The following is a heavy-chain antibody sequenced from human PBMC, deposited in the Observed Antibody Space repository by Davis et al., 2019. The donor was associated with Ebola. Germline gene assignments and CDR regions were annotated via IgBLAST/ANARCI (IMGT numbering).Heavy chain of an antibody. CDR2: MNWNGGST. V-gene: IGHV3-20*01. J-gene: IGHJ5*02. CDR1: GFIFADYA. CDR3: ARVNAVTGYSRFDP. Sequence: LTRAASGFIFADYAMSWVRQAPGKGLAWVTGMNWNGGSTGYADSVKGRFTISRDNAKNSLYLEMNSLRAEDTALYHCARVNAVTGYSRFDPWGQGTLVTVSS. D-gene: IGHD3-9*01.